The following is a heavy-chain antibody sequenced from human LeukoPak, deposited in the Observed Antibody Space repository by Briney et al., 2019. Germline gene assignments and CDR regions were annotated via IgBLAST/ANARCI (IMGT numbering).Heavy chain of an antibody. V-gene: IGHV4-59*01. CDR2: IYYSGST. CDR3: ARVPSSSWFGPSKQKNWFDP. CDR1: GGSISSYY. D-gene: IGHD6-13*01. J-gene: IGHJ5*02. Sequence: PSETLSLTCTVSGGSISSYYWSWIRQPPGKGLEWIGYIYYSGSTNYNPSLKSRVTISVDTSKNQFSLKLSSVTAEDTAVYYCARVPSSSWFGPSKQKNWFDPWGQGTLVTVSS.